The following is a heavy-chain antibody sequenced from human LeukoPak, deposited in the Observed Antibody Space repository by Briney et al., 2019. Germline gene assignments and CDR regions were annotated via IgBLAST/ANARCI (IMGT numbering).Heavy chain of an antibody. D-gene: IGHD3-9*01. V-gene: IGHV1-2*04. CDR1: GYTFTGYY. CDR3: ARDRLRRNYHYDILTGPTHDDPGLDFDY. CDR2: INPNSGGT. J-gene: IGHJ4*02. Sequence: ASVKVSCKAPGYTFTGYYMHWVRQAPGQGLEWMGWINPNSGGTNYAQKFQGWVTMTRDTSISTAYMELSRLRSDDTAVYYCARDRLRRNYHYDILTGPTHDDPGLDFDYWGQGTLVTVSS.